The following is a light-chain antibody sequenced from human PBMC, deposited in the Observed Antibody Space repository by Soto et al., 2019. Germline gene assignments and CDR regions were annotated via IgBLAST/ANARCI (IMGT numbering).Light chain of an antibody. CDR1: QSVSSSY. Sequence: EKVLTQSPATLSLSPGERATFSCRASQSVSSSYLAWYQQKPGQAPRLLIYDASNRATGIPARFSGSGSGTDFTLTISRLEPEDFAVYYCQQYGSSPLITFGQGTRLEI. J-gene: IGKJ5*01. CDR2: DAS. V-gene: IGKV3-20*01. CDR3: QQYGSSPLIT.